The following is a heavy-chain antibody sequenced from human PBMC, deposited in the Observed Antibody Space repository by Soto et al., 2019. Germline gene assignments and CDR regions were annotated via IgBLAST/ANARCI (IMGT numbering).Heavy chain of an antibody. CDR1: GGSISSGGYY. D-gene: IGHD5-12*01. CDR3: ARGVEWLRFRLTTRIWDY. Sequence: PSETLSLTCTVSGGSISSGGYYWSWIRQHPGKGLEWIGYIYYSGSTYYNPSLKSRVTISVDTSKNQFSLKLSPVTAADTAVYYCARGVEWLRFRLTTRIWDYWGQGTLVTVSS. J-gene: IGHJ4*02. CDR2: IYYSGST. V-gene: IGHV4-31*03.